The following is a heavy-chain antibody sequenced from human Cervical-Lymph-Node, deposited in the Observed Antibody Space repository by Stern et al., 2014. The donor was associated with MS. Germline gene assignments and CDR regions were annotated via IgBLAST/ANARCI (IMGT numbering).Heavy chain of an antibody. V-gene: IGHV1-69*09. J-gene: IGHJ6*02. D-gene: IGHD2-2*01. CDR2: IIPMFGIA. CDR3: ARVADVVIVPADNGMDV. Sequence: VQLEESGAEVKKPGSSVKVSCKASGGTFSTYTITWVRQAPGQGLEWMGRIIPMFGIAKYAQKFQGRVTITADKSTSTAYMELSSLRSEDTAVYYCARVADVVIVPADNGMDVWGQGTTVTVSS. CDR1: GGTFSTYT.